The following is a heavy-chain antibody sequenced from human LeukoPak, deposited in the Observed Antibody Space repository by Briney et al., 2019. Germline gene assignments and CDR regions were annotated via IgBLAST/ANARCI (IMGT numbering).Heavy chain of an antibody. CDR2: ITGSGITT. Sequence: GGSLRLSCAVSGSTFSNFDMSWVRQAPGRGLEWVSGITGSGITTYYAGSVKGRFTTSRDNSKNTLYLQMNSLRAEDTAMYYCAKGRGGFSSGWYYDYWGQGTLVTVSS. J-gene: IGHJ4*02. CDR1: GSTFSNFD. D-gene: IGHD6-19*01. V-gene: IGHV3-23*01. CDR3: AKGRGGFSSGWYYDY.